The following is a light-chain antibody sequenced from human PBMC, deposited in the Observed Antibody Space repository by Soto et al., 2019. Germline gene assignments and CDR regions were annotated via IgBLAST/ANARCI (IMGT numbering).Light chain of an antibody. CDR1: QSVNPYY. Sequence: EIMLTQSPGTLSLSPGERATLSCRASQSVNPYYLAWYQQKPGQAPRLLIYSASSRASGIPDRFSGSVSGTDLTLTISRLEPEDFVVYYCQYYGSSPWTFGQGTKVEIK. J-gene: IGKJ1*01. CDR2: SAS. V-gene: IGKV3-20*01. CDR3: QYYGSSPWT.